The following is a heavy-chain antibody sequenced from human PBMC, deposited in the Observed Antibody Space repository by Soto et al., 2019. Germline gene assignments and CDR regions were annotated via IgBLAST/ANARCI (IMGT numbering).Heavy chain of an antibody. V-gene: IGHV3-33*01. Sequence: QVQLVESGGGVAQPGGSLRLSCAASGFTFSRYGMHWVRQAPGKGLEWVEVIWTDGSYEYYANCVMGLFTIDRDNSKNMLYLQRKCMRAENTAVYYCASKGHDSSGYYYSGLTYWGAGTLVTVSS. CDR2: IWTDGSYE. J-gene: IGHJ4*02. CDR3: ASKGHDSSGYYYSGLTY. CDR1: GFTFSRYG. D-gene: IGHD3-22*01.